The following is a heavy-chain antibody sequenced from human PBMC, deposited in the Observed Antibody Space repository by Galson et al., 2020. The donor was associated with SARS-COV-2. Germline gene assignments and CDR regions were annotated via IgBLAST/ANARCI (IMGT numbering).Heavy chain of an antibody. CDR2: ISGSGDST. J-gene: IGHJ4*02. CDR3: AKRNSGYNILTGYYTTFDY. V-gene: IGHV3-23*01. Sequence: GESLKISCVASGFTFSSYDMNWVRQAPGKGLEWVSSISGSGDSTYSAASVRGRFTISRDNSKNTMYLQMNSLRAEDTAVYYCAKRNSGYNILTGYYTTFDYWGQGTLVTVSS. CDR1: GFTFSSYD. D-gene: IGHD3-9*01.